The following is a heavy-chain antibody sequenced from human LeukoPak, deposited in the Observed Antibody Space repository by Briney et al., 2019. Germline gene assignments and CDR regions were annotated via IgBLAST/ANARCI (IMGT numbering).Heavy chain of an antibody. Sequence: SGPTLVKPTQTLTLTCTFSGFSLSTSEVGVGWIRQPPGKALEWLALIYWNDDKRYSPSLKSRLTITKDTSKNQVVLTMTNMDPVDAATYYCAHSGDIVATLWGIGFDYWGQGTLVTVSS. CDR2: IYWNDDK. CDR3: AHSGDIVATLWGIGFDY. J-gene: IGHJ4*02. CDR1: GFSLSTSEVG. D-gene: IGHD5-12*01. V-gene: IGHV2-5*01.